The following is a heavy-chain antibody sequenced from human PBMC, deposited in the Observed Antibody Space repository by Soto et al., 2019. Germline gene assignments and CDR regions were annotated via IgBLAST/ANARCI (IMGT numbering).Heavy chain of an antibody. J-gene: IGHJ4*02. D-gene: IGHD3-22*01. V-gene: IGHV4-31*03. CDR3: APTNGACSYDSAY. CDR2: IYYSGAT. CDR1: GASINSADHF. Sequence: QVQLQESGPGLVKPSQTLSLTCTVSGASINSADHFWTWIRQKPGKGLEWIGYIYYSGATYYDPSLRTRVSISLDKSKNYCSLELRSETAADTAVYSCAPTNGACSYDSAYGGQGTLVTFSS.